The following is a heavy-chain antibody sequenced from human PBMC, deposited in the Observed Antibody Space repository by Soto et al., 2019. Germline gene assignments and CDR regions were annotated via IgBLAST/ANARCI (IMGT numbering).Heavy chain of an antibody. Sequence: GGSLRLSCAASGFTFSSYAMSWVRQAPGKGLEWVSAISGSGGSTYYADYVKGRFTISRDNSKNTLYLQRNSLRAYDTAVYYCAKDRQLPPLEVTYVADQQLVSARGDYWGQGTLVTVSS. CDR2: ISGSGGST. D-gene: IGHD6-13*01. J-gene: IGHJ4*02. CDR1: GFTFSSYA. V-gene: IGHV3-23*01. CDR3: AKDRQLPPLEVTYVADQQLVSARGDY.